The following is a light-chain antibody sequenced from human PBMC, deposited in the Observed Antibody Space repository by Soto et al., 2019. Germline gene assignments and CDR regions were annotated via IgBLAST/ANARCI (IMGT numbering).Light chain of an antibody. CDR2: GAS. J-gene: IGKJ2*03. CDR3: QQFGSSPPYS. V-gene: IGKV3-20*01. CDR1: QSVSSSY. Sequence: EIVLTQSPDTLSLSPGERATLSCRASQSVSSSYLAWYQQKPGQAPRLLIFGASNRATDIPDRFSGSGSGTDFTLTISRLEPEDFAVYYCQQFGSSPPYSFGQGTKLEIK.